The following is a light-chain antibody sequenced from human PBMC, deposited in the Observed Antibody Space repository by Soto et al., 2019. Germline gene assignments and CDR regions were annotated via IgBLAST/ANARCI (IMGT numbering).Light chain of an antibody. Sequence: QSVLTQPPSASGTPGQRVTISCSGSSSNIGTNYVYWYQQLPGTAPKLLIFRNSQRPSGVPGRFSGSQSGTSASLAISGLRSEDEADYYCAAWDDSLSGFVVFGGVTKLTVL. V-gene: IGLV1-47*01. J-gene: IGLJ2*01. CDR2: RNS. CDR1: SSNIGTNY. CDR3: AAWDDSLSGFVV.